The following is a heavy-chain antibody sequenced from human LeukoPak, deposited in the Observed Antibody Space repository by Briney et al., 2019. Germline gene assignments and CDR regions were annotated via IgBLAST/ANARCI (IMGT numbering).Heavy chain of an antibody. CDR3: AADHLIIRGVIIRAFDI. Sequence: TGRSVRLSCAASGLTLSSTWLKWVRQASGKGREWMASIKHEGRGKFYADFVKAQFTITRDNAKTSLSLKSTSMRAGDTAVYYCAADHLIIRGVIIRAFDIWGQGAMVTVSS. V-gene: IGHV3-7*01. D-gene: IGHD3-10*01. CDR1: GLTLSSTW. CDR2: IKHEGRGK. J-gene: IGHJ3*02.